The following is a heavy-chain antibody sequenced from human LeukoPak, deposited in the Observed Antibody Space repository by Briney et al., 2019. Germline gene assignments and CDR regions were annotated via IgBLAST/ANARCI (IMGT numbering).Heavy chain of an antibody. CDR3: ARGSGYYDSSGYYYYFDY. Sequence: PSETLSLTCTVSGGSISSSSYYWGWIRQPPGKGLEWIGSIYYSGSTNYNPSLKSRVTISVDTSKNQFSLKLSSVTAADTAVYYCARGSGYYDSSGYYYYFDYWGQGTLVTVSS. D-gene: IGHD3-22*01. V-gene: IGHV4-39*07. CDR2: IYYSGST. CDR1: GGSISSSSYY. J-gene: IGHJ4*02.